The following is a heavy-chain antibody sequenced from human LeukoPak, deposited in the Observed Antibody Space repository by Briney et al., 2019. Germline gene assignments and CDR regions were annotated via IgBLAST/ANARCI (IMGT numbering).Heavy chain of an antibody. V-gene: IGHV3-53*01. CDR2: IYAGGST. J-gene: IGHJ4*02. CDR1: GYSISSGY. Sequence: ETLSLTCTVSGYSISSGYFWGWIRQTPGQGLEWVSVIYAGGSTYYADSVKGRFTISRDNSKNTLYLQMNSLRAEDTAVYYCAKDRDYYDSSGKEYWGQGTLVTVSS. D-gene: IGHD3-22*01. CDR3: AKDRDYYDSSGKEY.